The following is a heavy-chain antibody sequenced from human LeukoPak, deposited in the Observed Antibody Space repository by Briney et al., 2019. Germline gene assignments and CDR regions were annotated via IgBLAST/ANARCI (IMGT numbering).Heavy chain of an antibody. J-gene: IGHJ4*02. CDR1: GGSISSYY. D-gene: IGHD1-7*01. CDR2: IYYSGST. V-gene: IGHV4-59*08. CDR3: ARIANWNYYFDY. Sequence: SETLSLTCTVSGGSISSYYWSWIRQPPGKGLEWIGYIYYSGSTNYNPSLKSRVTISVDTSKNQFSLKLSSVTAADTAVYYCARIANWNYYFDYWGQGTLVTVSS.